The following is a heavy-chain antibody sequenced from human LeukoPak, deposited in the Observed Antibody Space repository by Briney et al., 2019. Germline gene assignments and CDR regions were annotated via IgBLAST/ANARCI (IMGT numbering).Heavy chain of an antibody. CDR2: IYYSGST. CDR3: ARVIKAAAAGPTYYYYGMDV. Sequence: SETLSLTCTVSGGSISRYYWSWIRQPPGKGLEWIGYIYYSGSTNYNPSLKSRVTISVDTSKNQFSLKLSSVTAADTAVYYCARVIKAAAAGPTYYYYGMDVWGQGTTVTVSS. D-gene: IGHD6-13*01. J-gene: IGHJ6*02. V-gene: IGHV4-59*01. CDR1: GGSISRYY.